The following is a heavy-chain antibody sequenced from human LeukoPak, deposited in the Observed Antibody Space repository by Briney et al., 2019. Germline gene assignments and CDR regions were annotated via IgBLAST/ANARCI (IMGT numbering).Heavy chain of an antibody. D-gene: IGHD2-15*01. CDR2: IYTRGST. Sequence: SETLSLTCTFSRGSINNYYWSWIRQPAGKGLEGIGRIYTRGSTNYNPSLKSLFTMSVDTSKNQFSLKLSSVTAADTAVYYCARGRYCSADICSGGDAFDIWGQGTMVCVCS. CDR3: ARGRYCSADICSGGDAFDI. V-gene: IGHV4-4*07. CDR1: RGSINNYY. J-gene: IGHJ3*02.